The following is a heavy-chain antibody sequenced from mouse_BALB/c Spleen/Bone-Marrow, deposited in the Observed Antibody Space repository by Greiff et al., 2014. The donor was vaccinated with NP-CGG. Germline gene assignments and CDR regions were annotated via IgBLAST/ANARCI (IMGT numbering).Heavy chain of an antibody. J-gene: IGHJ3*01. CDR3: ASYYRYDRRFAY. V-gene: IGHV14-3*02. D-gene: IGHD2-14*01. CDR2: IDPANGNT. Sequence: EVQLQQSGAELVKPGASVKLSCTASGFNIKDTYMHWVKQRPEQGLEWIGGIDPANGNTKYDPKFQGKATITADTSSNTAYLQLSRLTSEDTAVYYCASYYRYDRRFAYWGQGTLVTVSA. CDR1: GFNIKDTY.